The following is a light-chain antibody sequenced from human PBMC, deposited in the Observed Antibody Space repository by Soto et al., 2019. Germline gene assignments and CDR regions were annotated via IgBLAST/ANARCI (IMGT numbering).Light chain of an antibody. CDR2: DAS. J-gene: IGKJ2*01. V-gene: IGKV1-5*01. Sequence: DSQMTQSPSTLFASVGDRVTITCRASQTMSTWLAWYQQKPGKAPKLLIYDASSLRSGVPSRFSGSGSGTEFTLTINSLQPDDFATYYCQRYDGYFGQGTKLEIK. CDR1: QTMSTW. CDR3: QRYDGY.